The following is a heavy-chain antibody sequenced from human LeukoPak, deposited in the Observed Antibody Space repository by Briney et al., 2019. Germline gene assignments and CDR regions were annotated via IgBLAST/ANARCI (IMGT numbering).Heavy chain of an antibody. V-gene: IGHV3-21*04. CDR3: ARDSLPRGYNYGPVGY. Sequence: GGSLRLSCAASGFTFSSYSMNWVRQAPGKGLEWVSSISSSSSYIYYADSVKGRFTISRDNAENSVYLQMNSLRAEDTAVYFCARDSLPRGYNYGPVGYWGQGTLVTVSS. D-gene: IGHD5-18*01. CDR1: GFTFSSYS. CDR2: ISSSSSYI. J-gene: IGHJ4*02.